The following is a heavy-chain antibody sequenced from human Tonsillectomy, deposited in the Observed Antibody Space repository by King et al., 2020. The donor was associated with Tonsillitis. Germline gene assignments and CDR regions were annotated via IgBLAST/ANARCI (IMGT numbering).Heavy chain of an antibody. CDR3: ARPAGTDY. Sequence: QLVQSGAEVKKPGASVKVSCKASGCTFTSYDINWVRQATGQGLEWMGWMNPASGNAGYAQKFHDRVTMTRNTSISTAYMELNSLRSEDTAVYYCARPAGTDYWGQGTLVTVSS. J-gene: IGHJ4*02. CDR1: GCTFTSYD. V-gene: IGHV1-8*02. D-gene: IGHD6-19*01. CDR2: MNPASGNA.